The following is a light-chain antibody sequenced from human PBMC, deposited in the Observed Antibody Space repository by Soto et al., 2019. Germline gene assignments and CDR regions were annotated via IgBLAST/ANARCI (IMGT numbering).Light chain of an antibody. V-gene: IGKV3-20*01. CDR1: QSVDSSF. CDR2: GAS. CDR3: QQYHSSVWT. Sequence: DIVLTQSPGTLSLHTGERATLSCRSSQSVDSSFLAWYQQKPGQAPRLLVYGASSRAPGIPDRFSGSGSGTDFTLTISRLEPEDFAVYYCQQYHSSVWTFGQGTKVDIK. J-gene: IGKJ1*01.